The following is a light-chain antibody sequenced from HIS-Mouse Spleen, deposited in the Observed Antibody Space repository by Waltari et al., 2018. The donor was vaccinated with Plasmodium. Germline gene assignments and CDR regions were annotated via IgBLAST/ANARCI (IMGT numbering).Light chain of an antibody. V-gene: IGKV4-1*01. CDR1: QSVLYSSNNKNY. CDR2: WAS. Sequence: DIVMTQSPDSLAVSLGERATSNCKSSQSVLYSSNNKNYLAWYQQKPGQPPKLPIYWASTRESGVPDRFSGSGSGTDFTLTISSLQAEDVAVYYCQQYYSTPLTFGGGTKVEIK. CDR3: QQYYSTPLT. J-gene: IGKJ4*01.